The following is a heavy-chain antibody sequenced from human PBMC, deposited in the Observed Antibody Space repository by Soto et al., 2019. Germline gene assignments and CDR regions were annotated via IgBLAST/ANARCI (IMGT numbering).Heavy chain of an antibody. CDR3: ARDRFYGYSGYASVGYYMDV. J-gene: IGHJ6*03. CDR2: INSDGSST. D-gene: IGHD5-12*01. CDR1: GFTFSSYW. Sequence: EVQLVESGGGLVQPGGSLRLSCAASGFTFSSYWMHWVRQAPGKGLVWVSRINSDGSSTSYADSVKGRFTISRDNAKNTLYLQMNSLRAEDTAVYYCARDRFYGYSGYASVGYYMDVWGKGTTVTVSS. V-gene: IGHV3-74*01.